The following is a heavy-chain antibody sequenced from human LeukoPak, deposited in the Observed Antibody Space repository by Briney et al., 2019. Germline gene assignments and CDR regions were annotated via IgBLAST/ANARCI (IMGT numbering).Heavy chain of an antibody. V-gene: IGHV3-23*01. D-gene: IGHD3-22*01. CDR2: ISGSGGST. Sequence: GGSLRLSCAASGLTFSSYAMSWVRQAPGKGLEWVSAISGSGGSTYYADSVKGRFTISGDNSKNTLYLQMNSLRAEDTAVYYCAKSRYYYDSSGEGSMDVWGQGTTVTVSS. CDR3: AKSRYYYDSSGEGSMDV. CDR1: GLTFSSYA. J-gene: IGHJ6*02.